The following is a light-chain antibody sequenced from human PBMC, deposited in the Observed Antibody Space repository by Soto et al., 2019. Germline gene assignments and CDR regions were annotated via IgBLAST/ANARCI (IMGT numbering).Light chain of an antibody. CDR2: GAS. CDR1: QSVSSY. J-gene: IGKJ1*01. CDR3: QQYGRPSRT. V-gene: IGKV3-20*01. Sequence: EIVLTQSPGTLSLYPGERATLSCRASQSVSSYLAWYQQKPGQAPRLLIYGASSRATGIPDRFSGSGSGTDFPLTISRLEPEDFAVYYRQQYGRPSRTFGQGTKVEIK.